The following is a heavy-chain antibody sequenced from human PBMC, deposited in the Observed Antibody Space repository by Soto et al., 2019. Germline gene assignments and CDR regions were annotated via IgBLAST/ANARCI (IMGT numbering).Heavy chain of an antibody. J-gene: IGHJ5*02. V-gene: IGHV4-4*07. Sequence: ETLSLTCTVSGDSFSSYYWSWIRQPAGEGLEWIGRIYTSGSTNYNPSLKSRVTMSVDTSKNQFSLKLSSVTAADTAVYYCVREKAVASTGWFDPWGQGTLVTVSS. CDR2: IYTSGST. CDR3: VREKAVASTGWFDP. CDR1: GDSFSSYY. D-gene: IGHD6-19*01.